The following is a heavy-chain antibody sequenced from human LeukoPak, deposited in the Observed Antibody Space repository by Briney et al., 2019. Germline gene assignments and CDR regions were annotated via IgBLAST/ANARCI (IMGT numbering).Heavy chain of an antibody. V-gene: IGHV3-43*01. CDR1: GFTFDDYT. D-gene: IGHD1-26*01. J-gene: IGHJ6*02. CDR2: ISWDGGST. CDR3: ARDSSWEDYYYGMDV. Sequence: GGSLRLSCAASGFTFDDYTMHWVRQAPGKGLEWVSLISWDGGSTYYADSVKGRFTISRDNSKNSLYLQMNSLRTEDTALYYCARDSSWEDYYYGMDVWGQGTTVTVSS.